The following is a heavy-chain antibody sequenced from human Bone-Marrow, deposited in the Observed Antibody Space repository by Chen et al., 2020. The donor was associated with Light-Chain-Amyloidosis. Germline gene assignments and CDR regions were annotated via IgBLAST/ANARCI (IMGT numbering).Heavy chain of an antibody. D-gene: IGHD2-2*01. Sequence: VQLVESGGGLVQPGGSLSLSCVGSGFTFSNYAMTWVRQAPGKGLEWVSVARGGDGPTYYADSVRCRCTIYRDNSKNTLYLQMNSLRAEDAAVYYCAKDRCTSISCSDFDYWGQGTLVTVSS. J-gene: IGHJ4*02. CDR2: ARGGDGPT. CDR3: AKDRCTSISCSDFDY. V-gene: IGHV3-23*04. CDR1: GFTFSNYA.